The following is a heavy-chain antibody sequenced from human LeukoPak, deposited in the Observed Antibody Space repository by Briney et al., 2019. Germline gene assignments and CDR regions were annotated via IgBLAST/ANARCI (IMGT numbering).Heavy chain of an antibody. CDR2: IYYTGST. Sequence: SETLSLTCTVSGGAISTYYWSWIRQTPGMGLEWIGYIYYTGSTNYNPSLKSRVTISVDASKNQFSLKLSSVTAADTAVYYCARRTEGWGQGTLVTVSS. J-gene: IGHJ4*02. D-gene: IGHD1-1*01. CDR3: ARRTEG. V-gene: IGHV4-59*12. CDR1: GGAISTYY.